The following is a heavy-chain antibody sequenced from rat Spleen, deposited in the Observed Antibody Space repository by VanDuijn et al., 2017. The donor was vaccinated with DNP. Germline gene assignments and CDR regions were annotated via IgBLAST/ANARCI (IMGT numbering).Heavy chain of an antibody. CDR3: ARWPGYNPPYAMDA. D-gene: IGHD1-4*01. V-gene: IGHV3-3*01. J-gene: IGHJ4*01. CDR2: VNSAGST. CDR1: GYPITSSYR. Sequence: EVQLQESGPGLVKPSQSLSLTCSVTGYPITSSYRWNWIRKFPGNKLEWMGSVNSAGSTNYNPSLKSRIPITRDTSKNQLFLQVNSVTTEDTATYYCARWPGYNPPYAMDAWGQGTSVIVSS.